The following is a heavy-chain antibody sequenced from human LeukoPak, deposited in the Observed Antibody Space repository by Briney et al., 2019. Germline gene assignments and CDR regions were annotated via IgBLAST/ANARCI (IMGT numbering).Heavy chain of an antibody. CDR1: GFTFRSYG. J-gene: IGHJ6*03. V-gene: IGHV3-30*02. Sequence: SGGSLTLSYAASGFTFRSYGMHWVRQAPGKGLEWVAFIRYDGSNKYYADSVKGRFTISTDNSKNTLYLQMNSLRAEDTAVYYCAKDPAVLRFLGGYMDVWGKGTTVTVSS. CDR3: AKDPAVLRFLGGYMDV. D-gene: IGHD3-3*01. CDR2: IRYDGSNK.